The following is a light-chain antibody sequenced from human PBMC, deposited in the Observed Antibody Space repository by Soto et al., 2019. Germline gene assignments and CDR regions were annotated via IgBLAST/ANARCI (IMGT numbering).Light chain of an antibody. CDR3: QQYNSWPLT. Sequence: DIQLTQSPSTLSASVGDRVTITCRASQSINGWLAWYQQKPGQAPKLLIYKASTLESGVPSRFSGSGSGTEFTLTISSLQSEDFAVYYCQQYNSWPLTFGGGT. CDR1: QSINGW. CDR2: KAS. J-gene: IGKJ4*01. V-gene: IGKV1-5*03.